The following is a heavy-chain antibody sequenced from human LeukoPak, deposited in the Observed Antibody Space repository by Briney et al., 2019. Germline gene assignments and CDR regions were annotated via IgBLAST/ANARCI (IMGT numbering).Heavy chain of an antibody. CDR2: MNPQSGDT. J-gene: IGHJ5*02. D-gene: IGHD3-10*01. V-gene: IGHV1-8*02. Sequence: ASVKVSCKASGYTFTSYDINWVRQATGQGLEWMGWMNPQSGDTDYAQKFKGRVTVTRSPSITTAYMELTSLTYEDTAVYYCARVPRRGDQFDPWGQGTLVTVSS. CDR3: ARVPRRGDQFDP. CDR1: GYTFTSYD.